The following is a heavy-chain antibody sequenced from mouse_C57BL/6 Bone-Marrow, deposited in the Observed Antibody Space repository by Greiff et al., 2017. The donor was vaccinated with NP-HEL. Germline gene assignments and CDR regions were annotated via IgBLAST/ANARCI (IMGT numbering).Heavy chain of an antibody. Sequence: QVQLQQSGAELARPGASVKLSCKASGYTFTSYGISWVKQRTGQGLEWIGGIYPRSGNTYYNEKFKGKATLTADKSSSTAYMELRSLTSEDSAVYFCARSYDGYPSFAYWGQGTLVTVSA. CDR2: IYPRSGNT. V-gene: IGHV1-81*01. CDR3: ARSYDGYPSFAY. J-gene: IGHJ3*01. D-gene: IGHD2-3*01. CDR1: GYTFTSYG.